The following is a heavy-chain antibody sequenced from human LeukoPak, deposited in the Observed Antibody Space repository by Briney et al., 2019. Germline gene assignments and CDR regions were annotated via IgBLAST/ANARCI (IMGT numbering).Heavy chain of an antibody. V-gene: IGHV4-31*03. Sequence: PSQTLSLTCTVSGGSISSGGYYWSWIRQHPGKGLEWIVYIYYSGSTYYNPTLKSGVTISVDTSKNQFSLKLSSVTAADTAVYYCARIPYIGWAYYYDSSGYYYFDYWGQGTLVTVSS. D-gene: IGHD3-22*01. CDR1: GGSISSGGYY. CDR2: IYYSGST. CDR3: ARIPYIGWAYYYDSSGYYYFDY. J-gene: IGHJ4*02.